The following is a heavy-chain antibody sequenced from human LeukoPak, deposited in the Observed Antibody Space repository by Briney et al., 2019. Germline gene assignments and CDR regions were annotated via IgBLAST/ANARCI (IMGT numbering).Heavy chain of an antibody. CDR2: IYHSGST. Sequence: SETLSLTCAVSGGSISSGGYYWSWIRQPPGKGLEWIGYIYHSGSTYYNPPLKSRVTISVDRSKNQFSLKLSSVTAADTAVYYCARSYSSFGGYYYYYYMDVWGKGTTVTVSS. CDR1: GGSISSGGYY. CDR3: ARSYSSFGGYYYYYYMDV. J-gene: IGHJ6*03. V-gene: IGHV4-30-2*01. D-gene: IGHD6-6*01.